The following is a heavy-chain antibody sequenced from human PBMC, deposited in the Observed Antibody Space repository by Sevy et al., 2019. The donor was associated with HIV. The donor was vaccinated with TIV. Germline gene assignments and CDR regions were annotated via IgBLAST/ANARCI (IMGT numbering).Heavy chain of an antibody. J-gene: IGHJ3*02. CDR2: ISGSGGST. Sequence: GGSLRLSCAASGFTFSSYAMSWVRQAPGKGLEWVSAISGSGGSTYYADSVKGRFTISRDNSKNTLYLQMNSLRAEDTAVYYCSSPRYCSGGSCYRDAFDIWGQGTTVTVSS. CDR3: SSPRYCSGGSCYRDAFDI. CDR1: GFTFSSYA. V-gene: IGHV3-23*01. D-gene: IGHD2-15*01.